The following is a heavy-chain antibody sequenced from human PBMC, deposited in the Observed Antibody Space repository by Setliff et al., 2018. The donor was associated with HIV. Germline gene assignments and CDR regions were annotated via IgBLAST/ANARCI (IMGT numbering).Heavy chain of an antibody. Sequence: SVKVSCKASGGTFSSYTINWVRQAPGQGLEWMGGIIPIFGTPNFAPKFQGRVTITADESTKTAYMELSSLRAKDTAVYFCAKGDRWLLLPSFDYWGQGTPVTVSS. CDR3: AKGDRWLLLPSFDY. D-gene: IGHD5-12*01. V-gene: IGHV1-69*13. CDR1: GGTFSSYT. J-gene: IGHJ4*02. CDR2: IIPIFGTP.